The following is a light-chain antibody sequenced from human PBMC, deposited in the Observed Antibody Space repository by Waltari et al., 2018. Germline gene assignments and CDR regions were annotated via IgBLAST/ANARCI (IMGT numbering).Light chain of an antibody. CDR1: QSVSKD. CDR3: EQYHIWPYT. J-gene: IGKJ2*01. Sequence: EIVMTQSPATLSVSPGESAPLSCRASQSVSKDLAWYQQKRGQAPRLVIYGASTRATGFPARFRGSGSGTEFLLSISSLQSEDFAVYYCEQYHIWPYTFGQGTKVEI. V-gene: IGKV3-15*01. CDR2: GAS.